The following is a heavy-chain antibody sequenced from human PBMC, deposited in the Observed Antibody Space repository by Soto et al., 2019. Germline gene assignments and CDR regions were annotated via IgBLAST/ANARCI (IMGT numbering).Heavy chain of an antibody. CDR1: GFTFSSYS. J-gene: IGHJ4*02. CDR2: ISSSSSYI. D-gene: IGHD1-1*01. V-gene: IGHV3-21*01. CDR3: AREGVQQQPFDY. Sequence: GSLRLSCAASGFTFSSYSMNWVRQAPGKGLEWVSSISSSSSYIYYADSVKGRFTISRDNAKNSLYLQMNSLRAEDTAVYYCAREGVQQQPFDYWGQGTLVTVSS.